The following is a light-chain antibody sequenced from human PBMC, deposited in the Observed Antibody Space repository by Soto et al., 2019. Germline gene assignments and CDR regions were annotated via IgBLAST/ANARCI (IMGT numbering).Light chain of an antibody. Sequence: EIVLTQSPGTLSLSPGERATLSCRASQSVSRNYLAWCQQKPGQAPRLLIYAASSRATGIPDRFSGSGYGTDFTLTISRLEPEDFAVYYCQQYGNSPWTFGQGTKVEI. V-gene: IGKV3-20*01. CDR2: AAS. CDR3: QQYGNSPWT. CDR1: QSVSRNY. J-gene: IGKJ1*01.